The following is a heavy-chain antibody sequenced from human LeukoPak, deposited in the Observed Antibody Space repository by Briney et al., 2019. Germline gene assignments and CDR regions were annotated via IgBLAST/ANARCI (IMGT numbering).Heavy chain of an antibody. J-gene: IGHJ4*02. D-gene: IGHD2-8*01. CDR2: ISSSSSYI. V-gene: IGHV3-21*01. CDR3: ARGGYCTNGVCAPY. Sequence: PGGSLRLSCAASGFTFSSYSMNWVRQAPGKGLEWVSSISSSSSYIYYADSVKGRFTISRDNAKNSLYLQMNSLRAEDTAVYYCARGGYCTNGVCAPYWGQGTLVTVSS. CDR1: GFTFSSYS.